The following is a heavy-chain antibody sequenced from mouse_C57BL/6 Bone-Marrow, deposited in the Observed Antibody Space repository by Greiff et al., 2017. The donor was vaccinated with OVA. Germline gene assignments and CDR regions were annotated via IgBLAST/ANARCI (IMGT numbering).Heavy chain of an antibody. CDR3: ARSRLLLLLELDY. CDR2: IYPRSGNT. V-gene: IGHV1-81*01. CDR1: GYTFTSYG. Sequence: VQLQESGAELARPGASVKLSCKASGYTFTSYGISWVKQRTGQGLEWIGEIYPRSGNTYYNEKFKGKATLTADKSSSTAYMELRSLTSEDSAVYFCARSRLLLLLELDYWGQGTSVTVSS. J-gene: IGHJ4*01. D-gene: IGHD1-1*01.